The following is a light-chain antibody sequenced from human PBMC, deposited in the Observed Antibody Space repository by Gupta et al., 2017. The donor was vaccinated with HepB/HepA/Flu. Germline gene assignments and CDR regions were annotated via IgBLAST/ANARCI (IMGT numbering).Light chain of an antibody. V-gene: IGLV3-1*01. CDR1: KLGDKY. CDR2: QDS. Sequence: SYELNQPPSVSVSPGQTASITCSEDKLGDKYACWYQQKPGQSPVLVIYQDSKRPSGIPERFSGSNSGNTATLTISGTQAMDEADYYCQAWDSSTYVVFGGGTKLTVL. J-gene: IGLJ2*01. CDR3: QAWDSSTYVV.